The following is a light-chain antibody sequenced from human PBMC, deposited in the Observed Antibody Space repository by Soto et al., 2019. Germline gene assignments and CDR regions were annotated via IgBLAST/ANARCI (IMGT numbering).Light chain of an antibody. Sequence: DIQMTQSPSTLSASVGDRVTITCRASQSISSWLAWYQQKPGKAPKLLIYDASSLESGVPSRLSGSGSGTEFTLTISSLQPDDFVTYYCQQYNSYSPWTVGQGTKVDSK. CDR3: QQYNSYSPWT. J-gene: IGKJ1*01. CDR1: QSISSW. V-gene: IGKV1-5*01. CDR2: DAS.